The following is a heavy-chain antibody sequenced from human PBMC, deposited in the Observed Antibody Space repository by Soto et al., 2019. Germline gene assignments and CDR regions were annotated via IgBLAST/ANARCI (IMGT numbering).Heavy chain of an antibody. J-gene: IGHJ4*02. CDR3: ATYDYGAHNF. Sequence: QVYLVESGGGVVQPGRSLRLSCAASGFTFSNYAVQWVRQAPGKGLEWVALISYDGNNQFYADSVKGRFTISRDNSRNTLYVQRGSLRPEVTAIYYCATYDYGAHNFWGQGTLVTVSS. CDR2: ISYDGNNQ. V-gene: IGHV3-30*04. CDR1: GFTFSNYA. D-gene: IGHD4-17*01.